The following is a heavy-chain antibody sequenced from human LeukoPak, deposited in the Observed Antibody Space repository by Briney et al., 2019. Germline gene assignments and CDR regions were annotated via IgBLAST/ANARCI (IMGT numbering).Heavy chain of an antibody. CDR2: IYYSGST. CDR3: ARDRGYCSGGSCYRWFDP. D-gene: IGHD2-15*01. Sequence: SETLSLTCTVSGSSVNTYYWSWIRQPPGKGLEWIGYIYYSGSTNYNPSLKSRVTISVDTSKNQFSLKLSSVTAADTAVYYCARDRGYCSGGSCYRWFDPWGQGTLVTVSS. J-gene: IGHJ5*02. V-gene: IGHV4-59*02. CDR1: GSSVNTYY.